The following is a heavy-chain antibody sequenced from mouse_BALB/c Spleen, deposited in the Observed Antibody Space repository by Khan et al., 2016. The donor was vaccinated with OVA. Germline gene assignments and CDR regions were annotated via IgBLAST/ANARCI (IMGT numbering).Heavy chain of an antibody. D-gene: IGHD1-1*01. J-gene: IGHJ3*01. Sequence: EVELVESGGDLVKPGGSLKLSCAASGFTFSTYGMSWVRQTPDKRLEWVATVSTGGGYTSYPDSVKGRFTISRDNAKNTLYLQMSGLKSEDTAMFYCTRLAYYYDSEGCAYWGQGTLVTVSA. CDR2: VSTGGGYT. V-gene: IGHV5-6*01. CDR3: TRLAYYYDSEGCAY. CDR1: GFTFSTYG.